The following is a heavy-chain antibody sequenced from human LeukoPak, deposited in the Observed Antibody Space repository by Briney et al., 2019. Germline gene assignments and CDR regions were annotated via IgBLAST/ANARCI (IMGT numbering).Heavy chain of an antibody. CDR2: ISYDGSNK. CDR3: AKESGVVVVAATYFDY. J-gene: IGHJ4*02. V-gene: IGHV3-30*18. CDR1: GFTFSSYG. Sequence: GGSLRLSCAASGFTFSSYGMHWVRQAPGKGLEWVAAISYDGSNKYYADSVKGRFTISRDNSKNTLYLQMNSLRAEDTAVYYCAKESGVVVVAATYFDYWGQGTLVTVSS. D-gene: IGHD2-15*01.